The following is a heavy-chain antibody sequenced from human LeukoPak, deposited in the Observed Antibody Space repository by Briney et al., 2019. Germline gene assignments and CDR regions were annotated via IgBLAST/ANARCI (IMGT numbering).Heavy chain of an antibody. V-gene: IGHV3-11*01. CDR2: ISNIGTTT. D-gene: IGHD2-21*02. CDR1: AFTLGDRY. Sequence: PGGSLRLSCTASAFTLGDRYMSWIRQAPGKGLEWISYISNIGTTTYYAESVKGRFTISRDNAKNSLYLQMNSLRAEDTAVYYCACDFRYLGHDFWGQGTLVTVSS. CDR3: ACDFRYLGHDF. J-gene: IGHJ4*02.